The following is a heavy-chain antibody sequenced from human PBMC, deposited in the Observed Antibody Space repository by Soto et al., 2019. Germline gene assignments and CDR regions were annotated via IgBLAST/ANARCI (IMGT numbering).Heavy chain of an antibody. CDR3: AKGHSGYDLLFFDI. Sequence: GGSLRLSCAASGFTFSSYGMHWVRQAPGKGLEWVAVISYDGSNKYYADSVKGRFTISRDNSKNTLYLQMSSLRAEDTAVYYCAKGHSGYDLLFFDIWGQGTMVTVSS. V-gene: IGHV3-30*18. CDR1: GFTFSSYG. CDR2: ISYDGSNK. D-gene: IGHD5-12*01. J-gene: IGHJ3*02.